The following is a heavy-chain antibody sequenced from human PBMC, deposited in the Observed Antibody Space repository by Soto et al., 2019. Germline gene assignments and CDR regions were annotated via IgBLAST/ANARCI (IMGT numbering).Heavy chain of an antibody. J-gene: IGHJ3*02. CDR1: GFTFTSSA. V-gene: IGHV1-58*02. Sequence: SVKVSCKAPGFTFTSSAMQWVRQARGQRLEWIGWIVVGSGNTNYAQKFQERVTITRDMSTSTAYMELSSLRSEDTAVYYCAADRWGLDAFDIWGQGTMVTVSS. CDR2: IVVGSGNT. D-gene: IGHD7-27*01. CDR3: AADRWGLDAFDI.